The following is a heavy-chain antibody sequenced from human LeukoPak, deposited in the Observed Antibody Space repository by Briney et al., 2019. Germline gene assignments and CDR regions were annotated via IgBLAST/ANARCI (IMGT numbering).Heavy chain of an antibody. CDR2: IIPIFGTA. CDR3: ARVGKKISYYYYMDV. Sequence: SVKVSCKASGGTFSSYAISWVRQAPGQGLEWVGGIIPIFGTANYAQKFQGRVTITTDESTSTAYMELSSLRSEDTAVYYCARVGKKISYYYYMDVWGKGTTVTVSS. D-gene: IGHD1-1*01. J-gene: IGHJ6*03. CDR1: GGTFSSYA. V-gene: IGHV1-69*05.